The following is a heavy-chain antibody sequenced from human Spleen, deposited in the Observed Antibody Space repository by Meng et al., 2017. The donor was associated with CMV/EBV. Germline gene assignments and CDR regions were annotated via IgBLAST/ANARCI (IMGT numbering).Heavy chain of an antibody. Sequence: LVGCGGGVVQPGRSLGLSCAASGFTFSSYAMHWVRQAPGKGLEWVAVISYDGSNKYYADSVKGRFTISRDNSKNTLYLQMNSLRAEDTAVYYCAAFRASSGSYKYWGQGTLVTVSS. CDR1: GFTFSSYA. CDR3: AAFRASSGSYKY. V-gene: IGHV3-30-3*01. J-gene: IGHJ4*02. D-gene: IGHD1-26*01. CDR2: ISYDGSNK.